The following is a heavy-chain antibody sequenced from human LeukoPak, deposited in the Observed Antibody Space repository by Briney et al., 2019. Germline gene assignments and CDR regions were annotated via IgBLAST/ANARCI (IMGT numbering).Heavy chain of an antibody. D-gene: IGHD3-3*01. CDR1: GGSVSSGGYY. J-gene: IGHJ4*01. V-gene: IGHV4-61*08. CDR3: AGRHRDYDFWTNYFDY. CDR2: IYYSGST. Sequence: SETLSLTCTVSGGSVSSGGYYWSWIRQPPGKGLEWIGYIYYSGSTNYNPSLKSRVTMSVDTSKNQFSLKLSSVTAADTAVYYCAGRHRDYDFWTNYFDYWGQGTLVTVSS.